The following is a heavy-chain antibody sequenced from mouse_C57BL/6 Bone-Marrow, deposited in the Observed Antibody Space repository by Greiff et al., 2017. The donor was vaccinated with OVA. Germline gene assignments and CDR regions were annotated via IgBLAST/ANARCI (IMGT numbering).Heavy chain of an antibody. CDR3: ARVPPYYYGSSLFDY. J-gene: IGHJ2*01. Sequence: EVKLLESGPGLVKPSQSLSLTCSVTGYSITSGYYWYWIRQFPGNKLEWMGYISYDGSNNYNQSLKNRISITRDTSKNQFFLKLNSVTTEDTATYYCARVPPYYYGSSLFDYWGQGTTLTVSS. D-gene: IGHD1-1*01. CDR1: GYSITSGYY. V-gene: IGHV3-6*01. CDR2: ISYDGSN.